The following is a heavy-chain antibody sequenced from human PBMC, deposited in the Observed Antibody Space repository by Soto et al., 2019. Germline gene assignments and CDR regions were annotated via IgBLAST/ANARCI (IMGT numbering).Heavy chain of an antibody. CDR1: GGSISSSSNY. D-gene: IGHD5-18*01. J-gene: IGHJ4*02. Sequence: SETLFLTCTVSGGSISSSSNYSGWIRKPPGKGLEWIGSIYYRGSTYYRPSLKSRVTISVDTSKNQFSLKLSSVTAANTAVYYCARHVRGYSYGYDYWGQGTLVTVSS. CDR2: IYYRGST. CDR3: ARHVRGYSYGYDY. V-gene: IGHV4-39*01.